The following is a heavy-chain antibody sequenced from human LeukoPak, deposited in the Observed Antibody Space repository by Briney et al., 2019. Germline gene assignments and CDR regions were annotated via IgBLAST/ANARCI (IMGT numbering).Heavy chain of an antibody. D-gene: IGHD3-10*01. CDR3: VREGLNYNEFGGC. V-gene: IGHV4-38-2*02. Sequence: DTQSLTYNLCVYSIRIGYYWGSIRQRPGKGLARIGSFFHTHNTHHNLCLRSRVIISLQTYKHHFSPMLSSVPAADTAVYYCVREGLNYNEFGGCWGKGTQVTVS. J-gene: IGHJ4*02. CDR2: FFHTHNT. CDR1: VYSIRIGYY.